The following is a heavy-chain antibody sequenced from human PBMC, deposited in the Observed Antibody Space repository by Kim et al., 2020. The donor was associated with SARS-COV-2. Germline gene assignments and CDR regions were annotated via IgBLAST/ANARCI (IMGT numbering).Heavy chain of an antibody. CDR1: GGSFSGYY. CDR2: INHSGST. J-gene: IGHJ6*01. CDR3: ARGRGGTTGGTLGVGYYY. V-gene: IGHV4-34*01. D-gene: IGHD4-17*01. Sequence: SETLSLTCAVYGGSFSGYYWSWIRQPPGKGLEWIGEINHSGSTNYNPSLKSRVTISVDTSKNQFSLKLSSVTAADTAVYYCARGRGGTTGGTLGVGYYY.